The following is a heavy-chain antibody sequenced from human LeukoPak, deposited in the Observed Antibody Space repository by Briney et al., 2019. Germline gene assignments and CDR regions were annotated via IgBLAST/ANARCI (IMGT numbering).Heavy chain of an antibody. J-gene: IGHJ4*02. CDR3: ARDSQGALDY. Sequence: PGGSLRLSCAACGFTFSSYWMSWVRQAPGKGLEWVANIKQDGSEKYYVDSVKGRFTISRDNAKNSLYLQMNSLRAEDTAVYYCARDSQGALDYWGQGTLVTVSS. CDR2: IKQDGSEK. V-gene: IGHV3-7*01. CDR1: GFTFSSYW.